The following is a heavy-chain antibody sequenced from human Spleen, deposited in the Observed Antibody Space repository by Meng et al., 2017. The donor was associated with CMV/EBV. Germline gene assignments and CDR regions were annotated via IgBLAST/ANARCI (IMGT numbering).Heavy chain of an antibody. V-gene: IGHV5-51*01. D-gene: IGHD3-22*01. CDR1: AYSFTSYW. J-gene: IGHJ5*02. CDR3: ARHANYYYDSSGMFDP. Sequence: GESLKISCNGSAYSFTSYWIGWVRQMPGKGLEWMGIIYPGDSDTRYSPSFQGQVTISADKSINTAYLQWSSLKPSDTAIYYCARHANYYYDSSGMFDPWGQGTLVTVSS. CDR2: IYPGDSDT.